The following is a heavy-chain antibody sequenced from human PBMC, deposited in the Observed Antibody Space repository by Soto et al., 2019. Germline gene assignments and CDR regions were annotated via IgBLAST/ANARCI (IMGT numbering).Heavy chain of an antibody. Sequence: SETLSLTCTVSGGSISSYYWSWIRQPPGKGLEWIGYIYYSGSTNYNPSLKSRVTISVDTSKNQFSLKLSSVTAADTAVYYCAASTGSGDALLLEPIDYWGQGTLVTVSS. V-gene: IGHV4-59*01. CDR2: IYYSGST. J-gene: IGHJ4*02. D-gene: IGHD2-15*01. CDR1: GGSISSYY. CDR3: AASTGSGDALLLEPIDY.